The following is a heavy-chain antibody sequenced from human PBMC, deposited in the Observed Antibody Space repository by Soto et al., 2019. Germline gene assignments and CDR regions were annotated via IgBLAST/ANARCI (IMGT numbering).Heavy chain of an antibody. CDR2: IIPILGIA. CDR3: ASIYYGSGSSSIDY. V-gene: IGHV1-69*02. J-gene: IGHJ4*02. Sequence: QVQLVQSGAEVKKPGSSVKVSCKASGGTFSSYTISWVRQAPGQGLEWMGRIIPILGIANYAQKFQGRVTITANKSTSKAYMALSSLRSEDTAVYYCASIYYGSGSSSIDYWGQGTLVTVSS. CDR1: GGTFSSYT. D-gene: IGHD3-10*01.